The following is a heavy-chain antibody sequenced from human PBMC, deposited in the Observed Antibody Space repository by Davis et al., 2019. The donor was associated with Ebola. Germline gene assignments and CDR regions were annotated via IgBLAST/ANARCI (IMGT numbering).Heavy chain of an antibody. CDR2: MNPNSGNT. CDR1: GYSFNSYN. D-gene: IGHD3-22*01. CDR3: ARAPTYYYDSSGYYGWFDP. V-gene: IGHV1-8*01. J-gene: IGHJ5*02. Sequence: AASVKVSCKASGYSFNSYNINWVRQAAGQGLEWMGWMNPNSGNTGYAQKFQGRVTMTRNTSISTAYMELSSLRSEDTAVYYCARAPTYYYDSSGYYGWFDPWGQGTLVTVSS.